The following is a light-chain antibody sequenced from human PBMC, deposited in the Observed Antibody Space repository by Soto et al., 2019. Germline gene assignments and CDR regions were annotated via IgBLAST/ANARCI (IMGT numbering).Light chain of an antibody. CDR1: SSDLGGYNY. CDR2: EVS. Sequence: QSVLTQPASVSGSPGQSITISCTGTSSDLGGYNYVSWYQQHPGKAPKLMIYEVSNRPSGVSNRFSGSKSGNTASLTISGLQAEDEADYYCSSYTTRSTLYVVFGGGTKLTVL. V-gene: IGLV2-14*01. CDR3: SSYTTRSTLYVV. J-gene: IGLJ2*01.